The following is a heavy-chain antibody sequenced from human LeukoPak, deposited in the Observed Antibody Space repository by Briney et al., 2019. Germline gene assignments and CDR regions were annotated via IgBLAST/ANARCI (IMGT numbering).Heavy chain of an antibody. Sequence: GGSLRLSCAASGFTVSSKFMHWVRQPPGKGLEWVSVIYSGGITYYADSVKGRFTVSRDNSRNTMYLHMNRLKVEDTAVYYCAKDEVTSGGCLDYWGQGTLVTVSS. D-gene: IGHD3-16*01. J-gene: IGHJ4*02. CDR3: AKDEVTSGGCLDY. CDR2: IYSGGIT. V-gene: IGHV3-53*01. CDR1: GFTVSSKF.